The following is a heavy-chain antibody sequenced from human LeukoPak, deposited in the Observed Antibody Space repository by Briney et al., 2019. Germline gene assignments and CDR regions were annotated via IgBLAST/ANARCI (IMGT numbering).Heavy chain of an antibody. CDR1: GYSFTSYG. CDR3: ARSHGGITIRNWFDP. CDR2: ISSYDGNT. V-gene: IGHV1-18*04. J-gene: IGHJ5*02. Sequence: ASVKVSCKASGYSFTSYGISWVRQAPGQGLEWMGWISSYDGNTNYAQKVQGRVTMTTDSSTSTAYMELSRLRSDDTAVYYCARSHGGITIRNWFDPWGQGTLVTVSS. D-gene: IGHD3-3*01.